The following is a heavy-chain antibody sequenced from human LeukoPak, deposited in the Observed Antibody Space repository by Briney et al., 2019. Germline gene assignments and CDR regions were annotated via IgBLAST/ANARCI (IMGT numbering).Heavy chain of an antibody. J-gene: IGHJ4*02. CDR1: GGSFSGYY. V-gene: IGHV4-34*01. CDR3: ARTVYSGYESS. Sequence: NASETLSLTCAVYGGSFSGYYWSWIRQPPGKGLEWIGEINHSGSTNYNPSLKSRVTISVDTSKNQFSLKLSSVTAADTAVYYCARTVYSGYESSWGQGTLVTVSS. D-gene: IGHD5-12*01. CDR2: INHSGST.